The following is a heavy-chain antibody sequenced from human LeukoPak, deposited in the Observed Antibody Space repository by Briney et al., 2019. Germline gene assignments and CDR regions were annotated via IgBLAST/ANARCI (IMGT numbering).Heavy chain of an antibody. CDR2: IYYSGST. D-gene: IGHD3-22*01. CDR1: GGSISSSSYY. V-gene: IGHV4-39*01. J-gene: IGHJ4*02. CDR3: ARQYYYDSTTFDY. Sequence: SETLSLTCTVFGGSISSSSYYWGWIRQPPGKGLEWIGSIYYSGSTYHNPSLKSRVTISVDTSKNQFSLKLSSVTAADTAVYYCARQYYYDSTTFDYWGQGTLVTVSS.